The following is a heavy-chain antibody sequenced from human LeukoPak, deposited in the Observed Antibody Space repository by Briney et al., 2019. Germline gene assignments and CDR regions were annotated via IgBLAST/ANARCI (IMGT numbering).Heavy chain of an antibody. V-gene: IGHV3-30-3*01. CDR3: ARGAVGSWYDY. Sequence: PGRSLRLSCVVSGFTFRSYAMYWVRQAPGKGLEWVAVISYDGSNKYYADSVKGRFTISRDNSKNTLYLQMNSLRAEDTAVYYCARGAVGSWYDYWGQGTLVTVSS. CDR2: ISYDGSNK. CDR1: GFTFRSYA. J-gene: IGHJ4*02. D-gene: IGHD6-13*01.